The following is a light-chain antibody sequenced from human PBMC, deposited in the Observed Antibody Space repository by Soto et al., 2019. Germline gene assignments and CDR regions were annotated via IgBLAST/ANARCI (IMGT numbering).Light chain of an antibody. CDR2: EDD. J-gene: IGLJ2*01. CDR3: QSYDTSKHVV. Sequence: NFMLTQPHSVSESPGKTVTISCTGSSGSIDSNYVQWYQQRPGSAPTTVIYEDDHRPSGVPARFSGSIDTSSNSASLTSSGQKNEDEADYCCQSYDTSKHVVFGGGTKVTVL. CDR1: SGSIDSNY. V-gene: IGLV6-57*02.